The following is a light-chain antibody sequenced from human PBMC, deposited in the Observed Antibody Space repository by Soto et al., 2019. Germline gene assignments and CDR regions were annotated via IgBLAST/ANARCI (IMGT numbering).Light chain of an antibody. J-gene: IGLJ1*01. CDR1: NSNIGRNT. Sequence: QSLLTQPPSASGTPGQRVTISCSGSNSNIGRNTVNWHQQLPGTAPRLLIYGDDRRPSGVPDRFSGSKSGTSASLAISGLQSEDEADYYCAAWDDSLDGEEGYVFGTGTKVTVL. V-gene: IGLV1-44*01. CDR3: AAWDDSLDGEEGYV. CDR2: GDD.